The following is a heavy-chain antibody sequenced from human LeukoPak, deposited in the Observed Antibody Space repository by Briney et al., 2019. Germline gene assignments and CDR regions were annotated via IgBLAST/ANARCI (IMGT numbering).Heavy chain of an antibody. CDR2: ISTSSHYI. D-gene: IGHD2-2*01. CDR3: ARDQCSTTTCPIDY. CDR1: GFTLSIYT. J-gene: IGHJ4*02. Sequence: PGGSLRLSCAASGFTLSIYTMNWVRQAPGEGLEWGSSISTSSHYIYYADSVKGRVTISRDNAKSSLYLQLDSLRAEDTAVYYCARDQCSTTTCPIDYWGQGTLVTVAS. V-gene: IGHV3-21*01.